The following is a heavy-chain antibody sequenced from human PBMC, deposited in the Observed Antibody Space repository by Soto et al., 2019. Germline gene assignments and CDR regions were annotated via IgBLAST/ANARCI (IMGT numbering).Heavy chain of an antibody. V-gene: IGHV3-23*04. Sequence: VQLVESGGGLVKPGGSLRLSCAASGFTFSSYAMSWVRQAPGKGLEWVSAISGSGGSTYYADSVKGRFTISRDNSKNTLYLQMNSLRAEDTAVYYCAKDPAAYSRGLSYYFDYWGQGTLVTVSS. CDR1: GFTFSSYA. J-gene: IGHJ4*02. CDR3: AKDPAAYSRGLSYYFDY. CDR2: ISGSGGST. D-gene: IGHD6-19*01.